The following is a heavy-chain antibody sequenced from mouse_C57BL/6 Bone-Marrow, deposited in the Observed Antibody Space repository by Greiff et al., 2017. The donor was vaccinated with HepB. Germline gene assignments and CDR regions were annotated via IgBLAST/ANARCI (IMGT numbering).Heavy chain of an antibody. V-gene: IGHV1-59*01. CDR2: IDPSDSYT. D-gene: IGHD2-5*01. Sequence: VQLQQPGAELVRPGTSVKLSCKASGYTFTSYWMHWVKQRPGQGLEWIGVIDPSDSYTNYNQKLKGKATLTVDTSSSTAYMQLSSLTSEDSAVYYCAVYSNYVAWFAYWGQGTLVTVSA. J-gene: IGHJ3*01. CDR3: AVYSNYVAWFAY. CDR1: GYTFTSYW.